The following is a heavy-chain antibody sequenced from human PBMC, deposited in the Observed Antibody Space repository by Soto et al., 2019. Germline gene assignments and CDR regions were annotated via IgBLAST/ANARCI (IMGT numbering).Heavy chain of an antibody. Sequence: QVYLQQSGPALVKPSGTLFLTCTVSGDSISSSHWWTWVRQSPGKGLEWIGEVYHSGISTYNPSLKSRVSTSVDKSNNQFSLTLSSVTAADTAVYYCATLPPRLVVKVLPLPMWGPGTLVSVSS. V-gene: IGHV4-4*02. CDR3: ATLPPRLVVKVLPLPM. CDR1: GDSISSSHW. D-gene: IGHD2-21*01. J-gene: IGHJ4*01. CDR2: VYHSGIS.